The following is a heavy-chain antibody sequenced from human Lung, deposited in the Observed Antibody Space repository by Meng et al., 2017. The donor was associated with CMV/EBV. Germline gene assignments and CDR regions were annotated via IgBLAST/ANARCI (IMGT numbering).Heavy chain of an antibody. CDR1: GYTFTSYG. CDR2: ISAYNGNT. CDR3: ARVFSELIQWFRYYGRDV. D-gene: IGHD5-12*01. V-gene: IGHV1-18*01. Sequence: ASXXVSXKASGYTFTSYGISWVRQAPGQGLEWMGWISAYNGNTNYAQKLQGRVTMTTDTSTSTAYMELRSLRSDDTAVYYCARVFSELIQWFRYYGRDVWXQGTTVTVSS. J-gene: IGHJ6*02.